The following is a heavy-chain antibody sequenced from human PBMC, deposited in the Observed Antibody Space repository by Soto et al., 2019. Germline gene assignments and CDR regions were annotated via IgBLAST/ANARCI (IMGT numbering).Heavy chain of an antibody. J-gene: IGHJ6*02. V-gene: IGHV3-33*01. CDR1: GFTFSSYG. D-gene: IGHD2-21*01. Sequence: QVQLVESGGGVVQPGRSLRLSCAASGFTFSSYGMHWVRQAPGKGLEWVAGIWYDGSNKYYADSVKGRFTISRDNSKNTLDLQMNSLRAEDTAVYYCARDPIPNIYYYGMDVWGQGTTVTVSS. CDR3: ARDPIPNIYYYGMDV. CDR2: IWYDGSNK.